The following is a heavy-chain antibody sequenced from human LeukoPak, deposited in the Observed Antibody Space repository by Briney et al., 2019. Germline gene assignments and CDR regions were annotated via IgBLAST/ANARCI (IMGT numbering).Heavy chain of an antibody. CDR2: IYSSGST. J-gene: IGHJ6*03. D-gene: IGHD6-19*01. Sequence: SETLSLTCSVAAASISSYDWSWIRRPPGSGLEWIGCIYSSGSTNYHPLLQSRVTISLDTSKNQFSLQPSSVTAADPAVYYCARHGYSSGWIYMEVWGKGTTVTVSS. CDR1: AASISSYD. V-gene: IGHV4-59*08. CDR3: ARHGYSSGWIYMEV.